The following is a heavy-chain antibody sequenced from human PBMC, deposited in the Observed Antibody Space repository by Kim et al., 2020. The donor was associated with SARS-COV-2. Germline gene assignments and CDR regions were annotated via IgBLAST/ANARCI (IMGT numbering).Heavy chain of an antibody. CDR2: IYYSGST. D-gene: IGHD5-12*01. V-gene: IGHV4-39*02. CDR1: GGSISSSSYY. CDR3: ARDLTEYSGYDWDYYYGMDV. Sequence: SETLSLTCTVSGGSISSSSYYWGWIRQPPGKGLEWIGSIYYSGSTYYNPSLKSRVTISVDTSKNQFSLKLSSVTAADTAVYYCARDLTEYSGYDWDYYYGMDVWGQGTTVTVSS. J-gene: IGHJ6*02.